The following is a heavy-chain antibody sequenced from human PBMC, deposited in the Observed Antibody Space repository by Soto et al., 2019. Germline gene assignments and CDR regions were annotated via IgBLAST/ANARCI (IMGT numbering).Heavy chain of an antibody. CDR1: GFTFSSYS. V-gene: IGHV3-21*04. CDR2: ISSSSSST. Sequence: GGSLRLSCAASGFTFSSYSMNWVRQAPGKGLEWVSSISSSSSSTYYADSVKGRFTISRDNSKNSLFLQMNSLRAEDTAVYYCAKDLITAMPSAFDYWGQGILVTVSS. CDR3: AKDLITAMPSAFDY. D-gene: IGHD3-16*01. J-gene: IGHJ4*02.